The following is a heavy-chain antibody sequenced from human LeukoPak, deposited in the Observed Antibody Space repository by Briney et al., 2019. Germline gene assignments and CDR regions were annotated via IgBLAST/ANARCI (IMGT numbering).Heavy chain of an antibody. CDR3: ASREEMATTVDY. CDR1: GFTFSSYA. Sequence: PGRSLRLSCAASGFTFSSYAMHWDRQAPGKGLEWVAVISYDGSNKYYADSVKGRFTISRDNSKNTLYLQMNSLRAEDTAVYYCASREEMATTVDYWGQGTLVTVSS. V-gene: IGHV3-30-3*01. D-gene: IGHD5-24*01. J-gene: IGHJ4*02. CDR2: ISYDGSNK.